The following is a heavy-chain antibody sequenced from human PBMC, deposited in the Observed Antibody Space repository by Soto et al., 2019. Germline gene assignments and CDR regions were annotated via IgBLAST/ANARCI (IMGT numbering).Heavy chain of an antibody. CDR1: GGSISSYY. Sequence: QVQLQESGPGLVKPSETLSLTCTVSGGSISSYYWSWIRQPPGKGLEWIGYIYYSGSTNYNPSLNSRATRXXXTXQNQFSRKLSSVTAADTAVYYCASQRVGMATSEFDYWGQGTLVTVSS. V-gene: IGHV4-59*01. D-gene: IGHD5-12*01. CDR3: ASQRVGMATSEFDY. CDR2: IYYSGST. J-gene: IGHJ4*02.